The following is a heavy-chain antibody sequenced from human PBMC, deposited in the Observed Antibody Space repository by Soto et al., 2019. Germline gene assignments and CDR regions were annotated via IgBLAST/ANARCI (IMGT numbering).Heavy chain of an antibody. CDR3: MTSVTTHDY. CDR2: IKQDGSQK. J-gene: IGHJ4*01. D-gene: IGHD4-17*01. V-gene: IGHV3-7*01. CDR1: GFTLSSYW. Sequence: PGGSLRLSCAASGFTLSSYWMNWVRLAPGKGLEWVANIKQDGSQKNYVDSVKGRFTISRDNAKNSLYLQMSSLRAEDTAVYYCMTSVTTHDYWGHGTLVTVPQ.